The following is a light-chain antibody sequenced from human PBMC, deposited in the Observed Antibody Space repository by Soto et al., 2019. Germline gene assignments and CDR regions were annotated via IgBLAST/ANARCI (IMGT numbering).Light chain of an antibody. J-gene: IGLJ2*01. CDR3: ISYTTSSTVV. CDR2: EVS. V-gene: IGLV2-14*01. CDR1: SSDVGSYKY. Sequence: QSALTQPASVSGSPGQSITISCTGTSSDVGSYKYVSWYQHYPGKAPKLIIYEVSNRPSGVSDRFSGSKSGNTASLIISGLQAEDEADYYCISYTTSSTVVFGGGTKLTVL.